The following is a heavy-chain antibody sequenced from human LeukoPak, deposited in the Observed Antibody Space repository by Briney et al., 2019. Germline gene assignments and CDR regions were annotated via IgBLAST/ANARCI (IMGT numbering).Heavy chain of an antibody. J-gene: IGHJ4*02. CDR2: ISGSGSST. V-gene: IGHV3-23*01. CDR1: GFTFSNYE. Sequence: PGGSLRLSCAASGFTFSNYEMIWVRQAPGKGLEWVSTISGSGSSTYYADSVKGRFTISRDSSKNTLYLQMNSLRAEDTAVYYCAKDDHGGSGWRDYFDYWGQGTLVTVSS. D-gene: IGHD6-19*01. CDR3: AKDDHGGSGWRDYFDY.